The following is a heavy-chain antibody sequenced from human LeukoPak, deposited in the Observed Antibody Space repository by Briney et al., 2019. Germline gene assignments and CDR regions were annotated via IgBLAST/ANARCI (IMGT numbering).Heavy chain of an antibody. CDR1: GFTFSSHS. D-gene: IGHD3-9*01. V-gene: IGHV3-21*01. CDR3: ARVDRYYDILTGYNNYLDY. Sequence: GGSLRLPCAASGFTFSSHSMNWVRQAPGKGLEWVSSISSSSSYIYYADSVKGRFTISRDNAKNSLYLQMNSLRAEDAAAYYCARVDRYYDILTGYNNYLDYWGQGTLVTVSS. J-gene: IGHJ4*02. CDR2: ISSSSSYI.